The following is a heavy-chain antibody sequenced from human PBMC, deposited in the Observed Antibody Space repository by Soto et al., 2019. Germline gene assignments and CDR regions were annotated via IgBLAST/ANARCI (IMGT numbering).Heavy chain of an antibody. CDR2: ISSSSSYI. CDR3: ARDDYTMVRGADYYYYMDV. Sequence: VQLVESGGGLVKPGGSLRLSCAASGFTFSSYSMNWVRQAPGKGLEWVSSISSSSSYIYYADSVKGRFTISRDNAKNSLYLQMNSLRAEDTAVYYCARDDYTMVRGADYYYYMDVWGKGTTVTVSS. J-gene: IGHJ6*03. V-gene: IGHV3-21*01. CDR1: GFTFSSYS. D-gene: IGHD3-10*01.